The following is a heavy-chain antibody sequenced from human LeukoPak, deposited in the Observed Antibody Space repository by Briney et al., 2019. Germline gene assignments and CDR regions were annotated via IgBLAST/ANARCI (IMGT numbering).Heavy chain of an antibody. V-gene: IGHV4-34*01. CDR3: ARYSSVVVPAALDAFDI. J-gene: IGHJ3*02. D-gene: IGHD2-2*01. Sequence: SETLSLTCAVYGGSFSGYYWSWIRQPPGKGLEWIGEINHSGSTNYNPSLKSRVTISVDTSKNQFSLKLSSVTAADTAVYYCARYSSVVVPAALDAFDIWGQGTMVTVSS. CDR1: GGSFSGYY. CDR2: INHSGST.